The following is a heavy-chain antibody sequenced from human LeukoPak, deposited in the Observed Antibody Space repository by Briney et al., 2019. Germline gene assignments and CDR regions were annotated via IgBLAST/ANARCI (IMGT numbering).Heavy chain of an antibody. V-gene: IGHV3-7*01. J-gene: IGHJ4*02. D-gene: IGHD1-1*01. Sequence: QSGGSLRLSCADSQFTFNGSWMNWARQAPGKGLEWVANMDPTGSQKRYVDSVKGRFTISKDNPGASLYLDMHSLGAEDTAIYYCAIWTSGNYWGQGTLVTVSS. CDR1: QFTFNGSW. CDR2: MDPTGSQK. CDR3: AIWTSGNY.